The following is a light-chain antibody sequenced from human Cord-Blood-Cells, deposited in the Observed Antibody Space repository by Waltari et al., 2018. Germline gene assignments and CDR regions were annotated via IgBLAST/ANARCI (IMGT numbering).Light chain of an antibody. V-gene: IGKV1-13*02. CDR2: DAS. J-gene: IGKJ1*01. Sequence: AIQLTQPPSPLSASVGDRVTITCRASQGISSALAWYQQKPGKAPKLLIYDASSLESGVPSRFSGSGSGTDFTLTISSLQPEDFATYYCQQFNSYPRTFGQGTKVEIK. CDR1: QGISSA. CDR3: QQFNSYPRT.